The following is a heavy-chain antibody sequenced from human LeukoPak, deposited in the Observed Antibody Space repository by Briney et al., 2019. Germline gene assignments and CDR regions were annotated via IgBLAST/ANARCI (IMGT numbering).Heavy chain of an antibody. Sequence: GSLRLSCAASGFTFSIYGMSWVRQAPGKGLEWISNIKTTSSSIYYADSVKGRFTISRDNAKNSLYLQMNSLRDEDTAVYYCARGRPHGNDYWGQGTLVTVSS. J-gene: IGHJ4*02. V-gene: IGHV3-48*02. D-gene: IGHD4-23*01. CDR1: GFTFSIYG. CDR3: ARGRPHGNDY. CDR2: IKTTSSSI.